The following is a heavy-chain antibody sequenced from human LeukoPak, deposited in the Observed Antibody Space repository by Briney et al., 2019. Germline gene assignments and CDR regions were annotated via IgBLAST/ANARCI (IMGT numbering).Heavy chain of an antibody. Sequence: SETLSLTCTVSGGSISSYYWSWIRQPPGKGLEWIGYIYYSGSTNYNPSLKSRVTISVDTSKNQFSLKLTSVTAADTAVYYCARQWELRGGFDPWGQGTLVTVSS. D-gene: IGHD1-26*01. CDR3: ARQWELRGGFDP. V-gene: IGHV4-59*08. CDR1: GGSISSYY. CDR2: IYYSGST. J-gene: IGHJ5*02.